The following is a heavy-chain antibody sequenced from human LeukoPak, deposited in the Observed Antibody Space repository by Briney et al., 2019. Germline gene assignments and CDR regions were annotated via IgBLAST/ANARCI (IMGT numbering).Heavy chain of an antibody. Sequence: ASVKVSCKASGYAFTSYDINWVRQATGQGLEWMGWMNPNSGNTGYAQKFQGRVTMTEDTSTDTAYMELSSLRSEDTAVYYCATDLAAGFDYWGQGTLVTVSS. CDR2: MNPNSGNT. J-gene: IGHJ4*02. CDR1: GYAFTSYD. D-gene: IGHD6-25*01. V-gene: IGHV1-8*01. CDR3: ATDLAAGFDY.